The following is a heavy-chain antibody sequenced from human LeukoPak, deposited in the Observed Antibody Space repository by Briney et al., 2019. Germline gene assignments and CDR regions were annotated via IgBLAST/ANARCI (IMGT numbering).Heavy chain of an antibody. CDR3: AATNYFYGSGSFHKRDS. J-gene: IGHJ4*02. Sequence: SEALSLTCGVYGDSFDNYYWNWIRQFPEKRLEWIGEVDHSGRTTYSPSLQGRVAISVDTSKSQFSLKLNSVTAADTAVYFCAATNYFYGSGSFHKRDSWGQGTLVTVSS. CDR1: GDSFDNYY. CDR2: VDHSGRT. D-gene: IGHD3-10*01. V-gene: IGHV4-34*01.